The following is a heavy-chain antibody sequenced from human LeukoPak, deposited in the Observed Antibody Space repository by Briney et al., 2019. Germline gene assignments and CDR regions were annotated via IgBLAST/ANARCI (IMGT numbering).Heavy chain of an antibody. CDR1: GGSISSGGYS. D-gene: IGHD2-15*01. Sequence: MTSETLSLTCAVSGGSISSGGYSWSWIRQPPGKGLEWIGYIYYSGSTYYNPSLKSRVTISVDTSKNQFSLKLSSVTAADTAVYYCASDRIEVDAFDIWGQGTMVTVSS. CDR2: IYYSGST. J-gene: IGHJ3*02. V-gene: IGHV4-30-4*07. CDR3: ASDRIEVDAFDI.